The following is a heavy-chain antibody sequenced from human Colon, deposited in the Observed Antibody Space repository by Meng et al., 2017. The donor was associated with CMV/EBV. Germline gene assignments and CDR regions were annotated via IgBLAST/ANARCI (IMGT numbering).Heavy chain of an antibody. CDR3: ARGLGHASNNSHDY. CDR2: VYYSGSA. CDR1: GDSMRSHY. Sequence: SETLSLTCTVSGDSMRSHYWSWIRQPPGKGLEWMGYVYYSGSATYSPSLRSRVSISVDTSKNQFSLNLRSVTAADTAMYFCARGLGHASNNSHDYWGQGTLVTVSS. V-gene: IGHV4-59*11. D-gene: IGHD1-1*01. J-gene: IGHJ4*02.